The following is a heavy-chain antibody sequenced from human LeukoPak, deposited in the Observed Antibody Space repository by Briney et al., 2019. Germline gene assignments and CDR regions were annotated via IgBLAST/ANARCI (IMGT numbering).Heavy chain of an antibody. J-gene: IGHJ6*02. D-gene: IGHD3-22*01. V-gene: IGHV1-2*02. CDR1: GYTFTGYY. CDR3: ARDPPTYYYDSSGYYSHYYYGMDV. CDR2: INSNSGDT. Sequence: ASVKVSCKASGYTFTGYYVHWVRQAPGQGLEWMGWINSNSGDTNYAQKFQGRVTMTRDTSISTAYMELSRLRSDDTAVYYCARDPPTYYYDSSGYYSHYYYGMDVWGQGTTVTVSS.